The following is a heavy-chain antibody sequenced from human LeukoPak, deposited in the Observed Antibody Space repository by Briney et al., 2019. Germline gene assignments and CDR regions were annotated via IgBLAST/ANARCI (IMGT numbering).Heavy chain of an antibody. Sequence: GGSLRLSCAASGFTFSSYSMNWVRQAPGKGLEWVSSISSSSYIYYADSVKGRFTISRDNAKNSLYLQMNSLRAEDTAVYYCARGVEASGALLWFGEFPNWFDPWGQGTLVTVSS. J-gene: IGHJ5*02. CDR1: GFTFSSYS. CDR3: ARGVEASGALLWFGEFPNWFDP. V-gene: IGHV3-21*01. D-gene: IGHD3-10*01. CDR2: ISSSSYI.